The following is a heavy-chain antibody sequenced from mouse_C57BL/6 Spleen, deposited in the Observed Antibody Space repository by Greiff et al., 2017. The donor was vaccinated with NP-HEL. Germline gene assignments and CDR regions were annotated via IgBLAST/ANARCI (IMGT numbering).Heavy chain of an antibody. CDR1: GFTFSDYG. CDR2: ISSGSSTI. CDR3: AKTRWFAY. Sequence: EVKLMESGGGLVKPGGSLKLSCAASGFTFSDYGMHWVRQAPEKGLEWVAYISSGSSTIYYADTVKGRFTISRDNAKNTLFLQMTSLRSEDTAMYYCAKTRWFAYWGQGTLVTVSA. V-gene: IGHV5-17*01. J-gene: IGHJ3*01.